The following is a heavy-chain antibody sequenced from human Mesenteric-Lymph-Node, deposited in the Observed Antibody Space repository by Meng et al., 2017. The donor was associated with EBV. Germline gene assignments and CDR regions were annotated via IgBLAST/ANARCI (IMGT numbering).Heavy chain of an antibody. CDR2: IIPIFSTA. CDR1: GGTFSSYA. J-gene: IGHJ4*02. D-gene: IGHD3-22*01. CDR3: ATYYYDSSAYFD. V-gene: IGHV1-69*01. Sequence: QLHLVQSGAEVKKPGFSVKVSCKASGGTFSSYAISWVRQAPGQGLEWMGGIIPIFSTANYAQKLQGRVTITADESTSTAYMELNSLRSEDTAVYYCATYYYDSSAYFDWGQGTLVTVSS.